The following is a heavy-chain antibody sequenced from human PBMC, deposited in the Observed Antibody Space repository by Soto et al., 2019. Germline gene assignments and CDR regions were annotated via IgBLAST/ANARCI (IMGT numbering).Heavy chain of an antibody. V-gene: IGHV3-23*01. J-gene: IGHJ6*03. CDR1: GFTFSSYA. CDR3: AKVKSEGPYYYYMDV. CDR2: ISGSGGST. Sequence: GGSLRLSCAAPGFTFSSYAMSWVRQAPGRGLEWVSAISGSGGSTYYADSVKGRFTISRDNSKNTLYLQMNSLRAEDTAVYYCAKVKSEGPYYYYMDVWGKGTTVTVSS.